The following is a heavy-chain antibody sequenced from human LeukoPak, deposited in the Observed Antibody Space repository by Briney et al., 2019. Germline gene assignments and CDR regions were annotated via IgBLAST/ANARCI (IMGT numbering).Heavy chain of an antibody. J-gene: IGHJ4*02. CDR3: AKVRGYSYGSFDY. CDR1: GFTFSSYS. D-gene: IGHD5-18*01. CDR2: ISSSSSTI. Sequence: GGSLRLSCAASGFTFSSYSMNWVRQAPGKGLEWVSYISSSSSTIYYADSVKGRFSISRDNSKNTLYPQMNSLRAEDTAVYYCAKVRGYSYGSFDYWGQGTLVTVSS. V-gene: IGHV3-48*01.